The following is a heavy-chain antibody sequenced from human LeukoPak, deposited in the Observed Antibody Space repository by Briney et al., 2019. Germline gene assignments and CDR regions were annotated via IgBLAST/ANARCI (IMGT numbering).Heavy chain of an antibody. CDR1: GFTFSSYA. V-gene: IGHV3-23*01. Sequence: PGGSLRLSCAASGFTFSSYAMSWVRQAPGKGLEWVSAISGSGGSTYYADSVKGRFTISRDNAKNSLYLQMNSLRAEDTAVYYCAREMGRGYSFFDYWGQGTLVTVSS. CDR3: AREMGRGYSFFDY. D-gene: IGHD5-18*01. CDR2: ISGSGGST. J-gene: IGHJ4*02.